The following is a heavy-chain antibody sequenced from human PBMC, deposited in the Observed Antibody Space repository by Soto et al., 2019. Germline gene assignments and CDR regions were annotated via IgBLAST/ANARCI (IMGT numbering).Heavy chain of an antibody. CDR2: THYSGST. CDR1: GGAISSYY. J-gene: IGHJ4*02. Sequence: QVQLQESGPGLVKPSETLSLTCTVSGGAISSYYWSWIRQPPSKGLEWIGYTHYSGSTNYNPSLKTRVTISVDMSKNQFSLKLSSVTAADTAVYYCVRVHPSYRDGYNYLDSWGQGTLVTVSS. CDR3: VRVHPSYRDGYNYLDS. V-gene: IGHV4-59*01. D-gene: IGHD5-12*01.